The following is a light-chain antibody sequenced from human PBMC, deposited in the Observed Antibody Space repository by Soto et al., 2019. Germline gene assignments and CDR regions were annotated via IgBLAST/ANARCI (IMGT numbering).Light chain of an antibody. CDR3: QQRSNWPPIFT. CDR2: AAS. CDR1: QSVSSY. Sequence: EIVLTQSPATLSLSPGERATLSCRASQSVSSYLAWYQQKPGQAPRLLIYAASNRATGIPARFSGSGSGTDFTLTISSLVPEDFAVYYCQQRSNWPPIFTFGPGTKVDIK. V-gene: IGKV3-11*01. J-gene: IGKJ3*01.